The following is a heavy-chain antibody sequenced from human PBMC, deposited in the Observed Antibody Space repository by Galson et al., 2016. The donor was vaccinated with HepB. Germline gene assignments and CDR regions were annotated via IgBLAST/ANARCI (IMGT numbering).Heavy chain of an antibody. J-gene: IGHJ4*02. CDR2: ISFDGGKI. CDR3: ASLLVTATPDY. CDR1: GFTFVTYA. D-gene: IGHD2-15*01. V-gene: IGHV3-30-3*01. Sequence: SLRLACAASGFTFVTYAMYWVRQAPGKGLEWVALISFDGGKITYAESVKGRFTISRDHSKNALYLQMNSLGAEDTAVYYCASLLVTATPDYWGQGTLVTVSS.